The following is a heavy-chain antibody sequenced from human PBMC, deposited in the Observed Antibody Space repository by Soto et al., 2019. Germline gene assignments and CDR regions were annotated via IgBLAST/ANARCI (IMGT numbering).Heavy chain of an antibody. CDR1: GGSISSYY. Sequence: TLSLTCTVSGGSISSYYWSWFRQPPGKGLEWVGYIYYNGATNYNPSLEGRVTVSVDTSKNQFSLHLISVTAADTAVYYCAKVRASQWELPPYYFDYWGQGTPVTVSS. J-gene: IGHJ4*02. D-gene: IGHD1-26*01. CDR2: IYYNGAT. CDR3: AKVRASQWELPPYYFDY. V-gene: IGHV4-59*01.